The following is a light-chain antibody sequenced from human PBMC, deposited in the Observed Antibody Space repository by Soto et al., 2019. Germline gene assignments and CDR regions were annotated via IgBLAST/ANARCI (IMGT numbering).Light chain of an antibody. J-gene: IGKJ1*01. Sequence: DVQMTQSPSTLSASVGDRVAITCRASQFINTWLAWYQQKPGKAPKLLIYKASTLESGVSSRFSGSGYGTEFSLTISSRQPDDYSTYYCQQHNSPPWTFGQGTKVEIK. CDR2: KAS. V-gene: IGKV1-5*03. CDR1: QFINTW. CDR3: QQHNSPPWT.